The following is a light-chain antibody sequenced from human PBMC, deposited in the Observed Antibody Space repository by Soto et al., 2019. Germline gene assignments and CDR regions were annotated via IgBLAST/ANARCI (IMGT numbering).Light chain of an antibody. CDR3: QQYNDWWT. J-gene: IGKJ1*01. CDR1: QSFVNMY. CDR2: GAS. Sequence: IVLTQSPGTLSLSPGERATLSCRASQSFVNMYLAWYQQKPGQAPRLLMYGASTRATGVPARFSGSGSGTEFTLTISSLQSEDFAVYYCQQYNDWWTFGQGTKVDIK. V-gene: IGKV3-15*01.